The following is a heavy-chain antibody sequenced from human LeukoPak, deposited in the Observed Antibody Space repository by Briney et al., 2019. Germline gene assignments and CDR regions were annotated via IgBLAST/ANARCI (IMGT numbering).Heavy chain of an antibody. J-gene: IGHJ4*02. D-gene: IGHD3-16*01. CDR2: IYYSGST. Sequence: SETLSLTCTVSGGSISSSSYYWGWIRQPPGKGLEWIGSIYYSGSTYYNPSLKSRVTISVDTSKNQFSLKLSSVTAADTAVYYCARFKGGWPNWSFDYWGQGTLVTVSS. V-gene: IGHV4-39*07. CDR3: ARFKGGWPNWSFDY. CDR1: GGSISSSSYY.